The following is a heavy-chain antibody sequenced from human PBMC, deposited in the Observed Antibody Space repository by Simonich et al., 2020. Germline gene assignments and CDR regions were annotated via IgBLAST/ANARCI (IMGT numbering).Heavy chain of an antibody. CDR1: GFTFSSYA. CDR2: ISYEGSNK. J-gene: IGHJ3*02. Sequence: QVQLVESGGGVVQPGRSLRLSCAASGFTFSSYAMHWVRQAPGMGYDWVAVISYEGSNKYYEHSVKGRFTISRDNSKNTLYLQMNSLRAEDTAVYYCAREDLTGDAFDIWGQGTMVTVSS. D-gene: IGHD7-27*01. V-gene: IGHV3-30*07. CDR3: AREDLTGDAFDI.